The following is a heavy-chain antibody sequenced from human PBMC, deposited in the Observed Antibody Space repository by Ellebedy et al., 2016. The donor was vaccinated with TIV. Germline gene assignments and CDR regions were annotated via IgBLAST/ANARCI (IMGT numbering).Heavy chain of an antibody. Sequence: GGSLRLXCAASGFTFSSYGMHWVRQAPGKGLEWVAVISYDGSNKYYADSVKGRFTISRDNSKNTLYLQMNSLRAEDTAVYYCAKIPRTDAFDIWGQGTMVTVSS. J-gene: IGHJ3*02. D-gene: IGHD1-1*01. CDR3: AKIPRTDAFDI. V-gene: IGHV3-30*18. CDR2: ISYDGSNK. CDR1: GFTFSSYG.